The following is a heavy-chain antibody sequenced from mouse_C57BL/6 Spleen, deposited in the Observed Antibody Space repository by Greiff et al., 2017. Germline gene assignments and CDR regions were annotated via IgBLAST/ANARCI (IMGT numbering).Heavy chain of an antibody. CDR1: GYTFTSYW. CDR3: ARTGTGYYFDY. D-gene: IGHD4-1*01. CDR2: IDPSDSYT. Sequence: QVHVQQSGAELVMPGASVKLSCKASGYTFTSYWMHWVKQRPGQGLEWIGEIDPSDSYTNYNQKFKGKSTLTVDKSSSTAYMQLSSLTSEDSAVYYCARTGTGYYFDYWGQGTTLTVSS. J-gene: IGHJ2*01. V-gene: IGHV1-69*01.